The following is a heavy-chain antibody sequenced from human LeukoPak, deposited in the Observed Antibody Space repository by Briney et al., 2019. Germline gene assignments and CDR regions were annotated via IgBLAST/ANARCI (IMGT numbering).Heavy chain of an antibody. J-gene: IGHJ4*02. D-gene: IGHD1-26*01. V-gene: IGHV5-51*01. Sequence: GESLKSSCKGSGYSFTSYWIGWVRRLPGKGLEWMGIVYPGDADTRYSPSFQGQVTISADKTISTAYLQWSSMKASDNAMYYCASARCRHGADPFDYWGQGTLVTVSS. CDR3: ASARCRHGADPFDY. CDR2: VYPGDADT. CDR1: GYSFTSYW.